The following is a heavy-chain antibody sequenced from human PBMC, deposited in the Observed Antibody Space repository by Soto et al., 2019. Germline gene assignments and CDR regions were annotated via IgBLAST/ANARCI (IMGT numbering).Heavy chain of an antibody. CDR3: ARAPRGNYGYPSYFDY. CDR2: LHSSGST. V-gene: IGHV4-61*01. Sequence: SETLSLTCTVSGDSVNSGSYSWSWMRQPPGKGLEWIGYLHSSGSTKYNPSVKSRVTISVDTSRNQFSLSLNSVTAADTAVYYCARAPRGNYGYPSYFDYWGQGTLVTVSS. J-gene: IGHJ4*02. D-gene: IGHD3-10*01. CDR1: GDSVNSGSYS.